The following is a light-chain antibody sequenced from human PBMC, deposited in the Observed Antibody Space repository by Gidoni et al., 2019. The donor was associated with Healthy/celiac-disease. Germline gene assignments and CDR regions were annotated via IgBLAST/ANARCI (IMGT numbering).Light chain of an antibody. V-gene: IGKV3-11*01. CDR1: QSVSSY. J-gene: IGKJ2*01. CDR2: DAS. CDR3: QQRSNWPYT. Sequence: EIVLTQSPATLSLSPGESATLSCRASQSVSSYLAWYQQKPGQAPRLLIYDASNRATGIPARFSRSGSGTDFTLTISSLEPEDFAVYYCQQRSNWPYTFXQXTKLEIK.